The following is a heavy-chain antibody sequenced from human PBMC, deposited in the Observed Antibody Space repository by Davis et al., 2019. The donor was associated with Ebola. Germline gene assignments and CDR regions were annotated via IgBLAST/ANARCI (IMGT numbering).Heavy chain of an antibody. Sequence: PGGSLRLSCAASGFTFRLSVMNWVRQAPGKGLEWVSAVIGGGKSTYYADFVEGWFTISRDNSKNTLHLQMNSLRVEDTAIYYCAKDTSNVWFDVWGQGTMVTVSS. CDR2: VIGGGKST. CDR1: GFTFRLSV. V-gene: IGHV3-23*01. D-gene: IGHD6-19*01. CDR3: AKDTSNVWFDV. J-gene: IGHJ3*01.